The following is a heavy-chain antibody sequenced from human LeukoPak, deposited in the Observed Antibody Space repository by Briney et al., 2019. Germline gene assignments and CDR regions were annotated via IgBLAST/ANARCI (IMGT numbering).Heavy chain of an antibody. J-gene: IGHJ6*02. CDR1: GFTFSSYW. D-gene: IGHD3-16*01. Sequence: GGSLRLSCAASGFTFSSYWMNWARQAPGEGLEWVASINHNGNVNYYVDSVKGRFTISRDNAKDSLYLQMSNLRAEDTAVYFCARGGGLDVWGQGATVTVSS. CDR3: ARGGGLDV. V-gene: IGHV3-7*03. CDR2: INHNGNVN.